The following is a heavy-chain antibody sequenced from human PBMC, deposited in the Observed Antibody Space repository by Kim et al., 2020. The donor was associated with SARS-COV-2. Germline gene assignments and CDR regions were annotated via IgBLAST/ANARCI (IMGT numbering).Heavy chain of an antibody. Sequence: STYSNPTRKSRVTISVDTSKNQFSLKLSSVTAADTAVYYCARLFRGYPDYWGQGTLVTVSS. CDR2: ST. D-gene: IGHD3-22*01. CDR3: ARLFRGYPDY. V-gene: IGHV4-39*01. J-gene: IGHJ4*02.